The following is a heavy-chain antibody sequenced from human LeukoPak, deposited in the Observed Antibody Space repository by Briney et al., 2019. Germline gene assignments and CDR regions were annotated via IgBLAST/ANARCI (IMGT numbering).Heavy chain of an antibody. Sequence: SETLSLTCTVSGGSISSGSNYWSWIRQPAGKGLEWIGYIYYSGSTNYNPSLKSRVTISVDMSKNQLSLKLSSVTAADTAVYYCARFGGYSYGYLPSLDYWGQGTLVTVSS. J-gene: IGHJ4*02. CDR3: ARFGGYSYGYLPSLDY. V-gene: IGHV4-61*10. CDR1: GGSISSGSNY. CDR2: IYYSGST. D-gene: IGHD5-18*01.